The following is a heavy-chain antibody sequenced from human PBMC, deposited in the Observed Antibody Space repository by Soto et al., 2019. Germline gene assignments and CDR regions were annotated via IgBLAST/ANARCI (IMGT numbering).Heavy chain of an antibody. V-gene: IGHV1-3*01. J-gene: IGHJ4*02. D-gene: IGHD2-21*02. CDR3: ARSIVVVTALDY. CDR1: GYTFTIYG. Sequence: ASVKVSCTASGYTFTIYGISWVRQAPGQGLEWMGWINAGNGNTKYSQKFQGRVTITRDTSASTAYMELSSLRSEDTAVYYCARSIVVVTALDYWGQGTLVTVSS. CDR2: INAGNGNT.